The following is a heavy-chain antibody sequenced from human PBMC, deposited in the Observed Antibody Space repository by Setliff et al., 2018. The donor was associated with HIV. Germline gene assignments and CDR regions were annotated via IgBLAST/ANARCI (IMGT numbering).Heavy chain of an antibody. CDR2: ISAYNGNI. J-gene: IGHJ2*01. CDR3: ARDREAGDWYFDL. V-gene: IGHV1-18*01. D-gene: IGHD6-13*01. CDR1: GGTFSSYA. Sequence: ASVKVSCKASGGTFSSYAISWVRQAPGQGLEWMGGISAYNGNINYAQKFQGRVTMTTDTSTSTAHMELRSLRSDDTAVYYCARDREAGDWYFDLWGRGTQVTVSS.